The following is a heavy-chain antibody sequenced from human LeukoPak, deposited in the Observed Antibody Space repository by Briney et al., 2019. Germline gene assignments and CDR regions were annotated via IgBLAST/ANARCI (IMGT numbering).Heavy chain of an antibody. CDR2: IDWNGAST. V-gene: IGHV3-20*04. CDR1: GFTFDDYG. D-gene: IGHD3-10*01. CDR3: ARGSTMVSDY. J-gene: IGHJ4*02. Sequence: RPGGSLRLCCAASGFTFDDYGMSWVRQVAGQGLEWVSGIDWNGASTGYADSVKGRFTISRDNAKKSLYLQMNSLRAEDTALYYCARGSTMVSDYWGQGTLVTVSS.